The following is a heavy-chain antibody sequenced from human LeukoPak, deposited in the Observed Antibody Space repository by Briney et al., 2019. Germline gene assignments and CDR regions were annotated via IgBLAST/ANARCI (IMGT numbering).Heavy chain of an antibody. CDR2: INPNSGDT. CDR3: ARDLIAVQGDYYYYYMDV. Sequence: ASVKVSCXASGYTFTDYYMHWVRQARGQGLEWMAWINPNSGDTNYAQKFQGRVTVTRDTSISTAYMELSRLRSDDTAVYYCARDLIAVQGDYYYYYMDVWGQGTLVTVSS. J-gene: IGHJ6*03. CDR1: GYTFTDYY. D-gene: IGHD6-19*01. V-gene: IGHV1-2*02.